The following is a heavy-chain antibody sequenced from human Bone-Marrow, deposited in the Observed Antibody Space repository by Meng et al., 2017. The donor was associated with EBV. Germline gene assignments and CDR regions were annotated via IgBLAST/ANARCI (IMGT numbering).Heavy chain of an antibody. D-gene: IGHD3-3*01. Sequence: EVQLVESGGGLVKPGGSLRRSCAASGFTFSSYSMNWVRQAPGKGLEWVSSISSSSSYIYYADSVKGRFTISRDNAKNSLYLQMNSLRAEDTAVYYCARDTIFGALGIFDYWGQGPLVTVSS. CDR1: GFTFSSYS. CDR2: ISSSSSYI. V-gene: IGHV3-21*01. CDR3: ARDTIFGALGIFDY. J-gene: IGHJ4*02.